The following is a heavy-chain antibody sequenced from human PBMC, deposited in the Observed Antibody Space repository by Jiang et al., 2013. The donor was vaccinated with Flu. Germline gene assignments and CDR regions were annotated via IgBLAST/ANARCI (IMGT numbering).Heavy chain of an antibody. CDR3: ARWGGGFPQAFDI. Sequence: LLKPSETPSLTCSVSAASISNYAWNWMRQPPGKGLEWIGYIWHSGNSKYNPSLQSRVTMSVDTSKNQITLRLTSVNAADTALYYCARWGGGFPQAFDIWAKGQWSPVSS. CDR2: IWHSGNS. J-gene: IGHJ3*02. V-gene: IGHV4-59*01. D-gene: IGHD3-16*01. CDR1: AASISNYA.